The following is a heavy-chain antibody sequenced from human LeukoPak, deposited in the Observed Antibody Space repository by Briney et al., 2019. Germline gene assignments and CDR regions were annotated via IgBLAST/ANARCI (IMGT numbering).Heavy chain of an antibody. Sequence: ASVKVSCKASGYTFTSYYMHWVRQAPGQGLEWMGIINPSGGSTSYAQKFQGRVTMTRDTSTSTVYTELSSLRSEDTAVYYCAREGWAATLTYYYYYYGMDVWGQGTTVTVSS. J-gene: IGHJ6*02. CDR2: INPSGGST. V-gene: IGHV1-46*01. D-gene: IGHD1-26*01. CDR3: AREGWAATLTYYYYYYGMDV. CDR1: GYTFTSYY.